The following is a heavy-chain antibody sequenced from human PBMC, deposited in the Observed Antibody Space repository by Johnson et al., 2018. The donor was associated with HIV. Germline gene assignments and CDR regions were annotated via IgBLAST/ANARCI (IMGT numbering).Heavy chain of an antibody. CDR2: IYSGGST. J-gene: IGHJ3*02. CDR1: GFTVSRNY. Sequence: MQLVESGGGLVQPGGSLRLSCAASGFTVSRNYMNWVRQAPGKGLEWVSVIYSGGSTYYADSVKGRFTISRDNAKTTLYLQMNSLRAEDTAVYYCAREVNAFDIWGQGTVVTVSS. CDR3: AREVNAFDI. D-gene: IGHD3-22*01. V-gene: IGHV3-66*01.